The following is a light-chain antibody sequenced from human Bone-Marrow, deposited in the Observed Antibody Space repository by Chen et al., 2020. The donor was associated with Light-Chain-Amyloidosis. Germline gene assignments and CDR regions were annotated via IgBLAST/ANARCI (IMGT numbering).Light chain of an antibody. Sequence: IVMTQAALYLTVNPGEPASISCRSSQSLLHRNGYNYLDWYLQNPGQSPQLLIDLGSTRASGVPDRSSGSGSGTDSTLKISRVEAEDVGVYYCMQALQTWTFGQGTKVEIK. CDR3: MQALQTWT. J-gene: IGKJ1*01. CDR1: QSLLHRNGYNY. V-gene: IGKV2-28*01. CDR2: LGS.